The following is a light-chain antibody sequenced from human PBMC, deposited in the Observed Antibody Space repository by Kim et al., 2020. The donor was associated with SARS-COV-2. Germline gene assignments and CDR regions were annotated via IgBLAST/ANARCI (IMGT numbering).Light chain of an antibody. J-gene: IGLJ2*01. CDR2: DVN. Sequence: GQPITNACTGTTNDICSYKYVSWYQKPACGAPKLMIYDVNKRPSGVSNRFSGSEAGNTASLTISGLQGEDEADYYCSSYTSSSTVVFGGGTQLTVL. CDR1: TNDICSYKY. CDR3: SSYTSSSTVV. V-gene: IGLV2-14*04.